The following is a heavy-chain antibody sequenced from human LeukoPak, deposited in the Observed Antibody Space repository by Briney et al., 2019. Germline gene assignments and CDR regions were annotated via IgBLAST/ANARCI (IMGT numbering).Heavy chain of an antibody. CDR2: IYYSGST. Sequence: SETLSLTCTVSGGSISSSSYYWGWIRQPPGKGLEWIGSIYYSGSTYYNPSLKSRVTISVDTSKNQFSLKLSSVTAAGTAVYYCARQGYCSGGSCYGDFDYWGQGTLVTVSS. CDR3: ARQGYCSGGSCYGDFDY. J-gene: IGHJ4*02. D-gene: IGHD2-15*01. CDR1: GGSISSSSYY. V-gene: IGHV4-39*01.